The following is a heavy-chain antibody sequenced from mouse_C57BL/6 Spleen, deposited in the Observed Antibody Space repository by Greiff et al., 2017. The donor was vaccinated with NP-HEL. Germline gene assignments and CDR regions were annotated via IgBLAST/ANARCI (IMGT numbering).Heavy chain of an antibody. CDR2: INPNNGGT. J-gene: IGHJ4*01. D-gene: IGHD2-3*01. Sequence: EVKLEESGPELVKPGASVKIPCKASGYTFTDYNMDWVKQSHGKSLEWIGDINPNNGGTIYNQKFKGKATLTVDKSSSTAYMELRSLTSEDTAVYYCARSEGGYYLGAMDYWGQGTSVTVSS. V-gene: IGHV1-18*01. CDR1: GYTFTDYN. CDR3: ARSEGGYYLGAMDY.